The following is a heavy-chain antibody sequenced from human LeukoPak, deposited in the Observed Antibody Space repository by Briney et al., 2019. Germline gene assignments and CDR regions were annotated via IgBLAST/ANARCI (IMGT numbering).Heavy chain of an antibody. Sequence: LTCTVSGGSISSGGYYWSWVRQHPGKGLEWLGYIYYSGNTHYNPSLKSRVNVSVDTSKNQFSLNLSSVTAADTAVYYCARGVTPNWFDPWGQGTQVTVSS. J-gene: IGHJ5*02. V-gene: IGHV4-31*03. CDR2: IYYSGNT. CDR1: GGSISSGGYY. D-gene: IGHD2-21*02. CDR3: ARGVTPNWFDP.